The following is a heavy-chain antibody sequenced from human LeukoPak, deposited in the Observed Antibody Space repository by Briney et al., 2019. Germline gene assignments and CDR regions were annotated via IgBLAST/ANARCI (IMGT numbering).Heavy chain of an antibody. D-gene: IGHD3-10*01. CDR3: ARMVRGVGDY. J-gene: IGHJ4*02. Sequence: SETLSLTCTVSGGSISSSSYYWGWIRQPPGKGLEWIGSIYYSGSTYYNPSLKSRVTISVDTSKNQFSLKLSSVTAADTAVYYCARMVRGVGDYWGQGTLVTVSS. CDR1: GGSISSSSYY. V-gene: IGHV4-39*07. CDR2: IYYSGST.